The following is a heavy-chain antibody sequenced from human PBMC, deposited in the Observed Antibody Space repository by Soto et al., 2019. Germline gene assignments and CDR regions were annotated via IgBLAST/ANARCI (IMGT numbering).Heavy chain of an antibody. CDR3: ARDLYSSGWLTGFDP. J-gene: IGHJ5*02. V-gene: IGHV3-66*01. CDR2: IYSGGST. CDR1: GFTVSSTY. Sequence: GGSLRLSCAASGFTVSSTYMSWVRQAPGKGLEWVSVIYSGGSTYYVDSVKGRFTMSRDNSKNTVYLQMNSLRAEDTAVYYCARDLYSSGWLTGFDPWGQGTLVTVSS. D-gene: IGHD6-19*01.